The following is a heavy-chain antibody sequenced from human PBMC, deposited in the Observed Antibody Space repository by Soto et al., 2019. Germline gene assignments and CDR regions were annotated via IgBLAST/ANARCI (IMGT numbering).Heavy chain of an antibody. D-gene: IGHD2-8*01. CDR2: TYYRSKWYH. V-gene: IGHV6-1*01. J-gene: IGHJ5*01. CDR1: GESVSTNSAT. Sequence: QVQLQQSGPGLVKPSQTLSLTCAISGESVSTNSATWDWIRQSPSRGLEWLGRTYYRSKWYHDYAVSVKGRLTXNXHTSNNQLSLQLNSVTPDDTAVYYCARLIGDSWLDSWGQGTLVTVSS. CDR3: ARLIGDSWLDS.